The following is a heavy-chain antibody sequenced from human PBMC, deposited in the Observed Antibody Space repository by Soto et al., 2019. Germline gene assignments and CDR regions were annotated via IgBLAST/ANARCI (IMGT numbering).Heavy chain of an antibody. Sequence: EVQLVESGGGLVQPGGSLRLSCAASGFTLSNFWMSWVRQAPGKGLEWVASIKEDGSEKTYVDSVKGRFTISRDNAQNSLYLQMNRLRVDDAAVYYCASYRTLGCWGQGTLVIVSS. V-gene: IGHV3-7*03. J-gene: IGHJ4*02. CDR3: ASYRTLGC. CDR1: GFTLSNFW. D-gene: IGHD1-26*01. CDR2: IKEDGSEK.